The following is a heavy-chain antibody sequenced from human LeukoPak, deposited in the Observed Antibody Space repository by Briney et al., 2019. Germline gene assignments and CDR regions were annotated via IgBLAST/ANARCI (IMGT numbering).Heavy chain of an antibody. V-gene: IGHV4-59*08. Sequence: SETLSLTCTVSGGSISSYHWSWIRQPPGKGLEWIAYVYYSGDTNYNPSLKSRAAISLDTSKNQFSLTVTSVTAADTAIYYCARHTYARPFDFWGQGTLVTVSS. CDR1: GGSISSYH. J-gene: IGHJ4*02. D-gene: IGHD6-6*01. CDR2: VYYSGDT. CDR3: ARHTYARPFDF.